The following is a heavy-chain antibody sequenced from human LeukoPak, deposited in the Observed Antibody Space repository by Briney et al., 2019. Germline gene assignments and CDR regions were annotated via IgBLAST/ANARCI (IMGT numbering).Heavy chain of an antibody. CDR3: ARGQESYYYDSSGYYGY. CDR1: GGSFSGYY. J-gene: IGHJ4*02. V-gene: IGHV4-34*01. Sequence: SETLSLTCAVYGGSFSGYYWSWIRQPPGKGLEWIGEINHSGSTNYNPSLQSRVTISVDKSKNQFSLKLSSVTAADTAVYYCARGQESYYYDSSGYYGYWGQGTLVTVSS. CDR2: INHSGST. D-gene: IGHD3-22*01.